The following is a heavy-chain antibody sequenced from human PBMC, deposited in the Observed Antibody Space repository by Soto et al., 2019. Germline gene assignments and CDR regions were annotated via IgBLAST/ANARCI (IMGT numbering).Heavy chain of an antibody. V-gene: IGHV4-39*07. CDR1: GGSISSSSYY. CDR2: IYYSGST. D-gene: IGHD7-27*01. Sequence: SETLSLTCTVSGGSISSSSYYWGWIRQPPGKGLEWIGSIYYSGSTYYNPSLKSRVTISVDKSKNQFSLKLSSVTAADTAVYYCASVHQNWGVYDYWGQGTLVTVSS. CDR3: ASVHQNWGVYDY. J-gene: IGHJ4*02.